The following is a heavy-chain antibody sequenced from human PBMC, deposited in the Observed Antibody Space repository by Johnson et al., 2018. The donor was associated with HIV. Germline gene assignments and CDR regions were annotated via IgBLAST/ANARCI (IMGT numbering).Heavy chain of an antibody. Sequence: EVQLVESGGGVVQPGRSLRLSCAASRFTFSSYAMHWVRQAPGKGLEWVSYISSSGSTIYYADSVKGRFTISRDNAKNSLYLQMNSLRAEGTAVYYCAKDAGWGIGGATDGRDAFDIWGQGAMVTCSS. CDR3: AKDAGWGIGGATDGRDAFDI. CDR1: RFTFSSYA. J-gene: IGHJ3*02. V-gene: IGHV3-48*03. CDR2: ISSSGSTI. D-gene: IGHD1-26*01.